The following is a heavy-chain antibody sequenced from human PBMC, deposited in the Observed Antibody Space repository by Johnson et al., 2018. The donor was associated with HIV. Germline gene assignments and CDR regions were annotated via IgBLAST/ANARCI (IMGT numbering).Heavy chain of an antibody. V-gene: IGHV3-30*04. CDR2: IWYDGSNK. J-gene: IGHJ3*02. CDR1: GFTFSSYA. D-gene: IGHD6-19*01. CDR3: AGGSGWYSDAFDI. Sequence: VESGGGVVQPGRSLRLSCAASGFTFSSYAMHWVRQAPGKGLEWVAVIWYDGSNKYYADSVKGRFTIYRDNSKNTLYLQMNSLRAEDTAVYYCAGGSGWYSDAFDIWGQGTMVTVSS.